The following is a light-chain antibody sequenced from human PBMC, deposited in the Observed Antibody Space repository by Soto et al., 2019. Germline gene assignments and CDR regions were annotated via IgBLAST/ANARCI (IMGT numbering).Light chain of an antibody. V-gene: IGLV2-23*01. Sequence: QSVLTQPASVSGSPGQSITISCTGTSSDVGSYNFVSWYQQYPGKAPKLMIYEGTKRPSGVSNRFSGSKSGNTASLTISGLQAEDEADYYCFSYAGSTYVFXTGTKVTV. CDR3: FSYAGSTYV. J-gene: IGLJ1*01. CDR2: EGT. CDR1: SSDVGSYNF.